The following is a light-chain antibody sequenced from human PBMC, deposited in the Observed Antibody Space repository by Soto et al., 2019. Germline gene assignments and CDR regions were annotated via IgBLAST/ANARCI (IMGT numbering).Light chain of an antibody. CDR1: SSDVGDYNY. J-gene: IGLJ1*01. V-gene: IGLV2-11*01. CDR3: CSHAGSYTYV. CDR2: DVS. Sequence: QSVLAQPRSVSGSPGQSVTISCTGTSSDVGDYNYVSWYQQHPGKVPKVMIYDVSKRPSGVPDRFPGSKSGNTASLTISGLQAEDEADYYCCSHAGSYTYVFGTGTKVTVL.